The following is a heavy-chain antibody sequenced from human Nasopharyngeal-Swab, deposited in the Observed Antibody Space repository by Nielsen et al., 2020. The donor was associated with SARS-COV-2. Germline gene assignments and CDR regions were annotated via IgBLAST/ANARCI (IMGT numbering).Heavy chain of an antibody. V-gene: IGHV3-48*03. CDR1: GFSFSSYK. CDR2: ISSSGSTI. J-gene: IGHJ5*02. Sequence: GESLKISCAASGFSFSSYKMNWVRQAPGKGPEWVSYISSSGSTIYYADSVKGRFTISRDNAKNPLYMQMNSLRAEDTAVYYCVRDNSGWLNWFHPWGQGTLVTVSS. CDR3: VRDNSGWLNWFHP. D-gene: IGHD6-19*01.